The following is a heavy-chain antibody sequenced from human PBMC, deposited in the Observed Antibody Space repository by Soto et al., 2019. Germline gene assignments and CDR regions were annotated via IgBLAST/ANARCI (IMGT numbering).Heavy chain of an antibody. CDR3: AKDSGYNYGYFRWFDP. V-gene: IGHV4-39*07. J-gene: IGHJ5*02. CDR2: IHYSGST. D-gene: IGHD5-18*01. CDR1: GGSISRSPYY. Sequence: SETLSLTCSVSGGSISRSPYYWGWIRQPPGKGLEWIGSIHYSGSTNYNPSLKSRVTISVDTSKSQFSLKLSSVTAADTAVYYCAKDSGYNYGYFRWFDPWGQGTLVTVSS.